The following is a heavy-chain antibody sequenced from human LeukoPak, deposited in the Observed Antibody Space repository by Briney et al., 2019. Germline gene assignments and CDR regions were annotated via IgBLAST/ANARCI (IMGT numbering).Heavy chain of an antibody. CDR1: GFTFSSYA. D-gene: IGHD6-13*01. Sequence: GGSLRLSCAASGFTFSSYAVSWVRQAPGKGLEWVSAISGSGGSTYYADSVEGRFTISRDNSKNTLYLQMNSLRAEDTAVYYCVRGTSSSSWYWFDPWGQGTLVTVSS. CDR3: VRGTSSSSWYWFDP. V-gene: IGHV3-23*01. CDR2: ISGSGGST. J-gene: IGHJ5*02.